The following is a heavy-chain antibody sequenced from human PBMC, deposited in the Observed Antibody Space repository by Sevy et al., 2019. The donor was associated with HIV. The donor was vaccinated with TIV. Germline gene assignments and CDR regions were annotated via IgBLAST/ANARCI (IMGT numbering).Heavy chain of an antibody. D-gene: IGHD4-17*01. CDR3: ARDLPPSATTVAHFDC. J-gene: IGHJ4*02. CDR1: GFTFSSYE. V-gene: IGHV3-48*03. CDR2: ISNSGTTI. Sequence: GGSLRLSCAASGFTFSSYEMSWVRQAPGKGLEWVSYISNSGTTIYYSDSVKGRFTISRDNARNSLYLQMNSLRAEETAIYYCARDLPPSATTVAHFDCWGQGTLVTVSS.